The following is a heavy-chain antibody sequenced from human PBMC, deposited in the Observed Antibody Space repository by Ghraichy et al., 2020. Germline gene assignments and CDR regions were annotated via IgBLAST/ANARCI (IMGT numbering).Heavy chain of an antibody. CDR1: GFPFSNHA. V-gene: IGHV3-30*04. CDR2: ISYDGSNK. D-gene: IGHD1-26*01. J-gene: IGHJ4*02. Sequence: GGSLRLSCAASGFPFSNHAMHWVRQAPGKGLEWVAIISYDGSNKNYADSVKGRFTISRDNSKNTLYLQVNSLRPEDSAVFYCARDMSFGSYPAPDYWGQGTRITVSS. CDR3: ARDMSFGSYPAPDY.